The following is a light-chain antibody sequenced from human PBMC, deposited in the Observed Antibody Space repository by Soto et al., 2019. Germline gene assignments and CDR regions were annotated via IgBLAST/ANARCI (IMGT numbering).Light chain of an antibody. J-gene: IGKJ1*01. Sequence: EIVLRQSPGTLSLSPGERATLSCRASQSVSSSYLAWYQQKPGQAPRVLIYAASSRATGIPDRFSGSGSGTDFTLNISRLEPEDSAVYYCQQYGSSPRTCGQGTKVEIK. CDR1: QSVSSSY. CDR3: QQYGSSPRT. CDR2: AAS. V-gene: IGKV3-20*01.